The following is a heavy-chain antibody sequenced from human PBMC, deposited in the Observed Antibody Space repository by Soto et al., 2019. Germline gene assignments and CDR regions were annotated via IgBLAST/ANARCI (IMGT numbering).Heavy chain of an antibody. Sequence: QVQLVQSGAEVKKPGASVKVSCKASGYTFTSYGISWVRQAPGQGLEWMGWISAYNGNTNYAQKLQGRVTMTTDTYTSTAYMELRSLRSDDTAVYYCARAYCSGGSCYPVDYWGQGTLVTVSS. V-gene: IGHV1-18*01. CDR3: ARAYCSGGSCYPVDY. J-gene: IGHJ4*02. D-gene: IGHD2-15*01. CDR2: ISAYNGNT. CDR1: GYTFTSYG.